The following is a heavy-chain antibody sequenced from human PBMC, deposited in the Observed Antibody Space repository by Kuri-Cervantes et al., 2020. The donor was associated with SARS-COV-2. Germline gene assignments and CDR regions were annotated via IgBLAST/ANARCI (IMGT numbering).Heavy chain of an antibody. J-gene: IGHJ4*02. Sequence: SETLSLTCTVSGGSISSGSYYWSWIRQPAGKGLEWIGRIYTSGSTNYNPSLKSRVTISVDTSKKFSLKLSSVTAADTAVYYCARTRVYFDYWGQGILVTVSS. CDR2: IYTSGST. CDR1: GGSISSGSYY. V-gene: IGHV4-61*02. CDR3: ARTRVYFDY.